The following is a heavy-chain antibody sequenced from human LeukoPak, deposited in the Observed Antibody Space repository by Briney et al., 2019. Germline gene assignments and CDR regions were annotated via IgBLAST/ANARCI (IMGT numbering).Heavy chain of an antibody. CDR2: ISYDGSNK. D-gene: IGHD6-19*01. CDR3: AKDSGSYWFDY. J-gene: IGHJ4*02. CDR1: GFTFSTYA. Sequence: GGSLRLSCAASGFTFSTYAMSWVRQAPGKGLEWVAVISYDGSNKYYADSVKGRFTISRDNSKNTLYLQMNSLRAEDTAVYYCAKDSGSYWFDYWGQGTLVTVSS. V-gene: IGHV3-30*18.